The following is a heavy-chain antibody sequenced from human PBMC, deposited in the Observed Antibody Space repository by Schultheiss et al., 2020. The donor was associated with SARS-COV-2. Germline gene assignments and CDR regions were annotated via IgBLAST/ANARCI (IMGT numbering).Heavy chain of an antibody. Sequence: GGSLRLSCAASGFTFSRYGMHWVRQAPGKGLEWVALISDDGNNQYYADSVKGRFTISRDNSKNTLYLQMNSLRPEDTAVYYCARLYYDILTGYRGYYFDYWGQGTLVTVSS. V-gene: IGHV3-30*03. CDR3: ARLYYDILTGYRGYYFDY. CDR2: ISDDGNNQ. D-gene: IGHD3-9*01. J-gene: IGHJ4*02. CDR1: GFTFSRYG.